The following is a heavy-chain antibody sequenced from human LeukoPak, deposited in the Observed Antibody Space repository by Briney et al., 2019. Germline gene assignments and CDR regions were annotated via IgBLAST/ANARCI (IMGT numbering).Heavy chain of an antibody. CDR2: IYPGDSDI. CDR1: GYTFTNYW. V-gene: IGHV5-51*01. CDR3: ARSGTGDFDY. Sequence: GESLKISCEAFGYTFTNYWIGWVRQMPGKGPEWMGVIYPGDSDIRYSPSFQGQVTISADKSISTAYLQWSSLKASDTAMYYCARSGTGDFDYWGQGTLVTVSS. J-gene: IGHJ4*02. D-gene: IGHD3/OR15-3a*01.